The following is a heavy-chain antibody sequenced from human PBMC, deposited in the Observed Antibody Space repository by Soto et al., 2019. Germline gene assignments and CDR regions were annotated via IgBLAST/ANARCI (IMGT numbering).Heavy chain of an antibody. CDR2: IYYSGST. J-gene: IGHJ5*02. Sequence: SETLSLTCTVSGGSIRSGDYYWSWIRQPPGKGLEWIGYIYYSGSTYCNPSLKSRVIISVDTSKNQFSLKLSSVTAADTAVYYCARGPNYYNSARGWFDPWGQGTLVTVSS. CDR3: ARGPNYYNSARGWFDP. V-gene: IGHV4-30-4*01. D-gene: IGHD3-10*01. CDR1: GGSIRSGDYY.